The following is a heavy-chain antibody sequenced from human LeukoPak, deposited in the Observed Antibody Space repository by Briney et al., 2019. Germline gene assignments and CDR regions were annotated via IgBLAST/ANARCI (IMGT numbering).Heavy chain of an antibody. CDR3: ARLNYDILTGYRELDY. Sequence: PGGSLRLSCAASGFTFSSYSMNWVRQAPGKGLEWVSSISSSSSYIYYADSVKGRFTISRDNAKNTLYLQMNSLRAEDTAVYYCARLNYDILTGYRELDYWGQGTLVTVSS. CDR2: ISSSSSYI. CDR1: GFTFSSYS. J-gene: IGHJ4*02. D-gene: IGHD3-9*01. V-gene: IGHV3-21*01.